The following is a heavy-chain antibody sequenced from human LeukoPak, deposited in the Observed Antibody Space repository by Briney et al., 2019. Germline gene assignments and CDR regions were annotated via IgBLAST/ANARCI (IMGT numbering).Heavy chain of an antibody. CDR1: GGTFSSQA. V-gene: IGHV1-69*05. CDR2: IIPIFGTA. Sequence: SVKVSCKASGGTFSSQAISWVRQAPGQGLEWMGGIIPIFGTANYAQKFQGRATITTDKSTSTAHMELSSLRSEDTAVYYCARDTIFGVASGDAFDIWGQGTMVTVSS. CDR3: ARDTIFGVASGDAFDI. J-gene: IGHJ3*02. D-gene: IGHD3-3*01.